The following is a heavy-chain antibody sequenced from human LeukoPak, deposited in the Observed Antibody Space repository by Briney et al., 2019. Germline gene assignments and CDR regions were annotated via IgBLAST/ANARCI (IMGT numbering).Heavy chain of an antibody. J-gene: IGHJ4*02. D-gene: IGHD2-2*01. V-gene: IGHV3-20*04. CDR3: ARDDIRYCSSTSCYAFFDY. Sequence: AGGSLRLSCAASGFTFSSYSMSWVRQAPGKGLEWVSGINWNGGSTGYADSVKGRFTISRDNAKNSLYLQMNSLRAEDTALYYCARDDIRYCSSTSCYAFFDYWGQGTLVTVSS. CDR2: INWNGGST. CDR1: GFTFSSYS.